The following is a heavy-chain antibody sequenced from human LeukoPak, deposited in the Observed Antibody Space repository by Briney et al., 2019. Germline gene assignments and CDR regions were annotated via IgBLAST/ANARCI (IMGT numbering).Heavy chain of an antibody. D-gene: IGHD5-12*01. CDR2: LSTSSSYI. V-gene: IGHV3-21*01. J-gene: IGHJ4*02. CDR3: ARDHRGYSGYSFDY. CDR1: GFIFSSYE. Sequence: KPGGSLRLSCAASGFIFSSYEMNWVRQAPGKGLEWVSSLSTSSSYIYYADSVKGRFTVPRDDAKNSLYLQMNSLRAEDTAVYYCARDHRGYSGYSFDYWGQGTLVTVSS.